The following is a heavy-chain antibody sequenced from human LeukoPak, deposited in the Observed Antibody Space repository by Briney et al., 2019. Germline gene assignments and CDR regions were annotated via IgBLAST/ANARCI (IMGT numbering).Heavy chain of an antibody. J-gene: IGHJ4*02. D-gene: IGHD2-2*01. CDR2: ISSSSSTI. CDR3: ANHLACGSTSCPPFDD. V-gene: IGHV3-48*01. Sequence: GKSLRLSCAASGFTFSSYSMNWVRQAPGKGLEWVSYISSSSSTIYYADSVKGRFTISRDNAKNSLYLQMNSLRAEDTAVYYCANHLACGSTSCPPFDDWGQGTLVTVSS. CDR1: GFTFSSYS.